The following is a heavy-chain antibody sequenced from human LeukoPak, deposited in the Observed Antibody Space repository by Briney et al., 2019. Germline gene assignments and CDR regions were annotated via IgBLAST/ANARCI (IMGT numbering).Heavy chain of an antibody. CDR1: GFTVSSNY. J-gene: IGHJ4*02. CDR2: IYSGGST. CDR3: AKGATPRLRFFDWFAAPDY. D-gene: IGHD3-9*01. V-gene: IGHV3-53*01. Sequence: GGSLRLSCAASGFTVSSNYMSWVRQAPGKGLEWVSVIYSGGSTYYADSVKGRFTISRDNSKNTLYLQMNSLSAEDTAVYYCAKGATPRLRFFDWFAAPDYWGQGTLVTVSS.